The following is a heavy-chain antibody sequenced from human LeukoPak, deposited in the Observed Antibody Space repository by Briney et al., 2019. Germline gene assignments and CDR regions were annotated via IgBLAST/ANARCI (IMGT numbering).Heavy chain of an antibody. V-gene: IGHV2-5*02. D-gene: IGHD3-10*01. CDR3: AHSSGSNYKGFWYFDY. CDR1: GFSLSTSGVG. J-gene: IGHJ4*02. CDR2: IYWDYDK. Sequence: SGPTLVKPTQTLTLTCTFSGFSLSTSGVGVGWIRQPPGKALEWLALIYWDYDKRYRPSLERSLTTSPGTFKNQMALNMTHMDPVDTATYSSAHSSGSNYKGFWYFDYWGQGTLVTVSS.